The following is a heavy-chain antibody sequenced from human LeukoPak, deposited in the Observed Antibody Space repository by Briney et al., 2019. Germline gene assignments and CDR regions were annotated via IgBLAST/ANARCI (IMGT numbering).Heavy chain of an antibody. CDR1: GFTFRSYD. CDR3: ARSAQREIAVAGTRGLDV. CDR2: IWYDGSKK. J-gene: IGHJ6*02. V-gene: IGHV3-33*01. D-gene: IGHD6-19*01. Sequence: GGSLRLSGAVSGFTFRSYDMHWVRQARGKGLEWFAVIWYDGSKKYYADSVKGRFTISRDNSKNTLWLQMDSLRAEDTAVYFCARSAQREIAVAGTRGLDVWGQGTTVTVSS.